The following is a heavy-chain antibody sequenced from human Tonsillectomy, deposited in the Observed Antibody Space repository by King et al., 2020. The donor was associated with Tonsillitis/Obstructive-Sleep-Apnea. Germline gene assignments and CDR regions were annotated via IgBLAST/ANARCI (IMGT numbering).Heavy chain of an antibody. J-gene: IGHJ3*02. D-gene: IGHD2-15*01. V-gene: IGHV4-4*02. CDR2: IYHSGST. Sequence: VQLQESGPGLVKPSGTLSLTCAVSGGSISSSNWWSWVRQPPGKGLEWIGEIYHSGSTNYNPSLKSRVTISVDQPKNQFSLKLSSVTAADTAVYYCARDPFVVVVAAPDAFDIWGQGTMVTVSS. CDR3: ARDPFVVVVAAPDAFDI. CDR1: GGSISSSNW.